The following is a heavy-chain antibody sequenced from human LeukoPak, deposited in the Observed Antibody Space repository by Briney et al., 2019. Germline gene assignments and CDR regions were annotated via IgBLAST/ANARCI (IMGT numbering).Heavy chain of an antibody. V-gene: IGHV1-8*01. CDR3: ARAIYSSSDHYFDY. D-gene: IGHD6-6*01. J-gene: IGHJ4*02. CDR2: MNPNSGNT. CDR1: GYTFTSYD. Sequence: ASVKVSCKASGYTFTSYDINWVGQATGQGLEWMGWMNPNSGNTGYAQKFQGRVTMTRNTSISTAYMELSSLRSEDTAVYYCARAIYSSSDHYFDYWGQGTLVTVPS.